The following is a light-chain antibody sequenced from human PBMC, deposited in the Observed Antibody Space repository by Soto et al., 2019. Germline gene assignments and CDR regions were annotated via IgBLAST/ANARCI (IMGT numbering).Light chain of an antibody. V-gene: IGKV3-15*01. CDR2: GAS. J-gene: IGKJ1*01. Sequence: EILMTQSPATLSVSPGEGATLSCRASQSVGSNLAWYQQKPGQAPRLLIYGASTRATGIPARFSGSGSGTDFILIISSLQSEDSAVYYCQQYNNWPRTFGQGTKVEIK. CDR1: QSVGSN. CDR3: QQYNNWPRT.